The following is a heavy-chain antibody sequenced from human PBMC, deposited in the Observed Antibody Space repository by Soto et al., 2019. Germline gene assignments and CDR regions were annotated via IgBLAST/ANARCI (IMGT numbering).Heavy chain of an antibody. V-gene: IGHV4-30-2*01. CDR1: GVYISSGDYS. CDR3: ASDFGSCSYRFDY. D-gene: IGHD3-10*01. J-gene: IGHJ4*02. CDR2: IYHTGNT. Sequence: QLQLQESGSGLVAPSQTLSLTCAVSGVYISSGDYSWSWIRQPPGKGLEWIGYIYHTGNTVYNPSLKSRVSITLDRSKNQISLNLNSVTAADTAVYYCASDFGSCSYRFDYWAQGTLVTVSS.